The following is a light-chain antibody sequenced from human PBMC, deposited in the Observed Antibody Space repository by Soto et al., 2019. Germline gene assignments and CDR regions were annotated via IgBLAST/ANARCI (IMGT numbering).Light chain of an antibody. Sequence: ETVLTQSPGTLSLSPGERATLSCRASQSISSTHLARYQQKSGQAPRLLIYGASSRATGIPDRFSGSGSGRDFILPITRMEPEDFAVYYCHQYGTSAMDTFGQGTKLEIK. CDR2: GAS. CDR3: HQYGTSAMDT. J-gene: IGKJ2*01. CDR1: QSISSTH. V-gene: IGKV3-20*01.